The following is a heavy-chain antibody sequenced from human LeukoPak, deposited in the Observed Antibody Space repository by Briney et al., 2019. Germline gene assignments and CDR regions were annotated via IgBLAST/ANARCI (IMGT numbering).Heavy chain of an antibody. V-gene: IGHV1-18*01. J-gene: IGHJ5*02. Sequence: ASVKVSCKASGYTFTNFGVTWVRQAPGQGLEWMGWISPYNGNTNYAQNFQGRVTMTTDTSTTTAYMELRSLRSDDTAVYFCARGGVVPAATVNWFDPWGQGTLVTVSS. D-gene: IGHD2-2*01. CDR1: GYTFTNFG. CDR3: ARGGVVPAATVNWFDP. CDR2: ISPYNGNT.